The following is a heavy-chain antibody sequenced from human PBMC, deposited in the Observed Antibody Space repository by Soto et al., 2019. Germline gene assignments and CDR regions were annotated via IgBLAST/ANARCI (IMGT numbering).Heavy chain of an antibody. CDR2: IYYTGST. J-gene: IGHJ6*02. V-gene: IGHV4-31*03. D-gene: IGHD3-10*01. Sequence: QVQLQESGPGLVKPSQTLSLTCTVSGGSISSGGYYWSWIRQHPGKGLEWIGYIYYTGSTYYNPSLESRVTISVDTSKNQFSPKLSSVTAADTAVYYCARVLVYYGSGIGMDVWGQGTTVTVSS. CDR1: GGSISSGGYY. CDR3: ARVLVYYGSGIGMDV.